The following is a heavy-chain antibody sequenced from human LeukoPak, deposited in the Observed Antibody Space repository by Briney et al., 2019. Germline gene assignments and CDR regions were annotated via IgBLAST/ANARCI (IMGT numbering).Heavy chain of an antibody. Sequence: GRSLRLSCAASGFTFSSYAMSWVRQAPGKGLGWVSAISGSGGSTYYADSVKGRFTISRDNSKNTLYLQMNSLRAEDTAVYYCAKAEWRGVVHFDPWGQGTLVTVSS. J-gene: IGHJ5*02. D-gene: IGHD3-10*01. CDR2: ISGSGGST. CDR3: AKAEWRGVVHFDP. CDR1: GFTFSSYA. V-gene: IGHV3-23*01.